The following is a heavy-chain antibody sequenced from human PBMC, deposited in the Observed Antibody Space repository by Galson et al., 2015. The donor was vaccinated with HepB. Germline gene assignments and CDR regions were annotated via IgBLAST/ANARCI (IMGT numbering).Heavy chain of an antibody. Sequence: SLRLSCAASGFTFSSYGMHWVRQAPGKGLEWVAVISYDGSNKYYADSVKGRFTISRDNSKNTLYLQMNSLRPEDTAVYYCARDSIVGAPSPQDYWGQGTLVTVSS. D-gene: IGHD1-26*01. CDR3: ARDSIVGAPSPQDY. CDR2: ISYDGSNK. CDR1: GFTFSSYG. V-gene: IGHV3-30*03. J-gene: IGHJ4*02.